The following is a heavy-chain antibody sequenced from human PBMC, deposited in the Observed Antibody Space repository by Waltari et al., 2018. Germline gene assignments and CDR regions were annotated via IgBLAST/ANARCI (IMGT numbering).Heavy chain of an antibody. Sequence: QVQLVQSGAAVKKPGSSVKVSCKASGGTFSSYAISWVRQAPGQGLEWMGGIIPIFGTANYGQKFQGRVTMTADESTSTAYMELSSLRSEDTAVYYCARVRQQLVLKYGMDVWGQGTTVTVSS. D-gene: IGHD6-13*01. CDR3: ARVRQQLVLKYGMDV. V-gene: IGHV1-69*13. CDR1: GGTFSSYA. J-gene: IGHJ6*02. CDR2: IIPIFGTA.